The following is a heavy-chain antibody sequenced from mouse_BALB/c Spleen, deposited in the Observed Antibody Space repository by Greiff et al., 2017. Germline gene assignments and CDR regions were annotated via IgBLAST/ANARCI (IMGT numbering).Heavy chain of an antibody. CDR3: ARSYRYDAVWFAY. CDR2: ISSGSSTI. J-gene: IGHJ3*01. V-gene: IGHV5-17*02. CDR1: GFTFSSFG. D-gene: IGHD2-14*01. Sequence: DVMLVESGGGLVQPGGSRKLSCAASGFTFSSFGMHWVRQAPEKGLEWVAYISSGSSTIYYADTVKGRFTISRDNPKNTLFLQMTSLRSEDTAMYYCARSYRYDAVWFAYWGQGTLVTVSA.